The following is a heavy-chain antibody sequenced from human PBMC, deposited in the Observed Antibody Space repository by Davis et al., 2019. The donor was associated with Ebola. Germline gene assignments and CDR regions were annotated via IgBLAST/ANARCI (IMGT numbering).Heavy chain of an antibody. V-gene: IGHV4-61*01. Sequence: SETLSLTCTVSGGSISSGYYWSWIRQPPGKGLEWIGYIYYSGSTNYNPSLKSRVTISVDTSKNQFSLKLSSVTAADTAVYYCARVHNEYGMDVWGKGTTVTVSS. CDR2: IYYSGST. CDR1: GGSISSGYY. J-gene: IGHJ6*04. D-gene: IGHD1-1*01. CDR3: ARVHNEYGMDV.